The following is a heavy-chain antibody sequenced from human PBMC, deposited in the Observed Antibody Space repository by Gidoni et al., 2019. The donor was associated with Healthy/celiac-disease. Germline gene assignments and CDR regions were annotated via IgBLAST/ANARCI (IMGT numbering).Heavy chain of an antibody. CDR3: AHSVGSGWYGYYFDY. J-gene: IGHJ4*02. V-gene: IGHV2-5*01. CDR1: GFSLSTSGVG. CDR2: IYWNDDK. Sequence: QITLKESGPTLVKPTQTLTLTCTFSGFSLSTSGVGVGWIRQPPGKALEWLALIYWNDDKRYSPSLKSRLTITKDTSKNQVVLTMTNMDPVDTATYYCAHSVGSGWYGYYFDYWGQGTLVTVSS. D-gene: IGHD6-19*01.